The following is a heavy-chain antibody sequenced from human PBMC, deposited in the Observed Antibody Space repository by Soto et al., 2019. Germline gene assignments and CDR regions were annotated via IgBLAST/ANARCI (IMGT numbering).Heavy chain of an antibody. D-gene: IGHD2-15*01. V-gene: IGHV3-21*01. CDR1: GFTFSSYS. CDR2: ISSSSSYI. J-gene: IGHJ4*02. CDR3: ARGKIVGFGYYFDY. Sequence: GGSLRLSCAASGFTFSSYSMNWVRQAPGKGLEWVSSISSSSSYIYYADSVKGRFTIPRDNAKNSLYLQMNSLRAEDTAVYYCARGKIVGFGYYFDYWGQGTLVTVSS.